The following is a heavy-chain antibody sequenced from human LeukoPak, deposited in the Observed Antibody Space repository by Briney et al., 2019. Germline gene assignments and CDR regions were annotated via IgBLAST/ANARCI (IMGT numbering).Heavy chain of an antibody. CDR1: GYTFTSYY. D-gene: IGHD2-15*01. Sequence: GASVKVSCKASGYTFTSYYMHWVRQAPGQGLEWMGIINPSGGSTSYAQKFQGRVTMTRDTSTSTVYMELSSLRSEDTAVYYCARDGCGGGSCYSGFDYWGQGTLVTVSS. J-gene: IGHJ4*02. CDR2: INPSGGST. CDR3: ARDGCGGGSCYSGFDY. V-gene: IGHV1-46*01.